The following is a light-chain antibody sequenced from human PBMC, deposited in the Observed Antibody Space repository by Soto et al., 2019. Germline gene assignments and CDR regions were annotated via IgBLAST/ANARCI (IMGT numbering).Light chain of an antibody. CDR2: DAS. CDR1: EGIRSS. V-gene: IGKV1D-13*01. Sequence: AIQLTQSPSSLSASVGDTVTITCRASEGIRSSLAWYQQRPGTGPKLLIYDASTLDAGAPSRFSGGGSGTDFTLTIWSLQPEDFATYYCQQFNNFPPTFGPGTKVDFK. J-gene: IGKJ3*01. CDR3: QQFNNFPPT.